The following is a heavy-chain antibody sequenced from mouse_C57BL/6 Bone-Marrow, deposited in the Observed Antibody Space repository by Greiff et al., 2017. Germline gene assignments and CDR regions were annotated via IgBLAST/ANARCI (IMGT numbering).Heavy chain of an antibody. V-gene: IGHV1-69*01. Sequence: VQLQQPGAELVKPGASVKLSCKASGYTFTSYWMHWVKQRPGQGLEWIGEIDPSDSYTNYNQKFKGKSTLTVDKSSSTAYMQLSSLTSEDSAVYYCARSIYDYDERYYAMDYWGQGTSVTVSS. CDR3: ARSIYDYDERYYAMDY. CDR1: GYTFTSYW. J-gene: IGHJ4*01. CDR2: IDPSDSYT. D-gene: IGHD2-4*01.